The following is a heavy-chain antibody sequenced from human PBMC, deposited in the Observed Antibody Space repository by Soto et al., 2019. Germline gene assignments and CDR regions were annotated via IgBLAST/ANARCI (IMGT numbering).Heavy chain of an antibody. CDR1: GFSFSISGVG. V-gene: IGHV2-5*02. CDR2: IYWDDDK. Sequence: QVTLKESGPTLVRPTQTLTLTCAFSGFSFSISGVGVGWIRQPPGKPLEWLALIYWDDDKRFSPSLRSRLAITKDTSRNQVFLTMTNMDPVDTATYYCARRRAGYGAYLDYWGQEPWSSSPQ. CDR3: ARRRAGYGAYLDY. D-gene: IGHD4-17*01. J-gene: IGHJ4*01.